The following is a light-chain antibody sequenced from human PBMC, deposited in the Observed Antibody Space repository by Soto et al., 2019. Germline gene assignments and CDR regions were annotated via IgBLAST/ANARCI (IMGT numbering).Light chain of an antibody. Sequence: EIVMRQSPATLSVSPGERATLSCRASQSVSNNLAWYQQKPGQAPRLLIYDASTRATGIPARFSGSGSGTEFTLTISSLQSEDFAVYYCQQYNNWPPWTFGQGTKVEIK. J-gene: IGKJ1*01. CDR2: DAS. CDR1: QSVSNN. V-gene: IGKV3-15*01. CDR3: QQYNNWPPWT.